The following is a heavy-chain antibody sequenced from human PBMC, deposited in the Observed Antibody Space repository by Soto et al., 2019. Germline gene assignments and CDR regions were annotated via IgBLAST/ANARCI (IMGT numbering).Heavy chain of an antibody. J-gene: IGHJ4*02. CDR2: INSDGSST. V-gene: IGHV3-74*01. Sequence: GGSLSLSCAASGFTFSSYWMHWVRHAPGKGLVWVSRINSDGSSTTYADVVKGRFTISRDNAKNTLYLQMNSLRVEDTAVYYCSRVGGSTWHWGQGTLVTVSS. CDR3: SRVGGSTWH. D-gene: IGHD1-26*01. CDR1: GFTFSSYW.